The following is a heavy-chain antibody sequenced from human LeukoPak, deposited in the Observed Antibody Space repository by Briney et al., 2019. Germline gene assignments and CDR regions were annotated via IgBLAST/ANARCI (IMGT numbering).Heavy chain of an antibody. D-gene: IGHD3-22*01. Sequence: GGSLRLSCAASGFTFSSYGMHWVRQAPGKGLEWVAVISYDGSNKYYADSVKGRFTISRDNSKNTLCLQMNSLRAEDTAVYYCAKDTYYYDSSGYYGGPDYWGQGTLVTVSS. CDR1: GFTFSSYG. J-gene: IGHJ4*02. CDR3: AKDTYYYDSSGYYGGPDY. CDR2: ISYDGSNK. V-gene: IGHV3-30*18.